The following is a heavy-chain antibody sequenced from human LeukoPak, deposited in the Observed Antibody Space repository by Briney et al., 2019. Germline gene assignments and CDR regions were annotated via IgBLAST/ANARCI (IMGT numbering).Heavy chain of an antibody. CDR1: GFTFSSYA. J-gene: IGHJ3*02. V-gene: IGHV3-23*01. Sequence: GGSLRLSCAASGFTFSSYAMSWVRQAPGKGLEWVSAISGSAASTYYADSVKGRFTISRDNAKNTLYLQMHSLRGEDTALYYCARGRDVFDIWGQGTMVTVSS. CDR3: ARGRDVFDI. CDR2: ISGSAAST.